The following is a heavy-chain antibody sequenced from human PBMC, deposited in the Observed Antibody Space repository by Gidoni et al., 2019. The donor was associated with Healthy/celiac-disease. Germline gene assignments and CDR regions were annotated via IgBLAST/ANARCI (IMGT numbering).Heavy chain of an antibody. CDR3: AKDMGLGIAAAGTYYYYYGMDV. CDR1: GFTFDDYA. CDR2: ISWNSGSI. Sequence: EVQLVESGGGLVQPGRSLRLSCAASGFTFDDYAMHWVRQAPGKGLEWVSGISWNSGSIGYADSVKGRFTISRDNAKNSLYLQMNSLRAEDTALYYCAKDMGLGIAAAGTYYYYYGMDVWGQGTTVTVSS. D-gene: IGHD6-13*01. J-gene: IGHJ6*02. V-gene: IGHV3-9*01.